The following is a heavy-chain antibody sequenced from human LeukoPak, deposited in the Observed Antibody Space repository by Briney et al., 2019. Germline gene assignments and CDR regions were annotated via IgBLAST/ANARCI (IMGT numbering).Heavy chain of an antibody. J-gene: IGHJ2*01. Sequence: SETLSLICTVSGGSISSSSYYWGWIRQPPGKGLEWIGTFYYSGSTYYNPSLKSRVTISVDTSKNQFSLKLSSVTAADTAVYYCARNHQAHWGSYWYFDLWGRGTLVSVSS. CDR1: GGSISSSSYY. CDR2: FYYSGST. CDR3: ARNHQAHWGSYWYFDL. D-gene: IGHD7-27*01. V-gene: IGHV4-39*01.